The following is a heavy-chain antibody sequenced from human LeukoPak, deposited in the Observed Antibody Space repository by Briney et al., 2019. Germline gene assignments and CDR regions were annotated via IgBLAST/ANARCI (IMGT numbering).Heavy chain of an antibody. CDR1: GFTFTSYS. CDR3: ARDHGGSYSY. D-gene: IGHD3-10*01. J-gene: IGHJ4*02. CDR2: ISSRSTYI. V-gene: IGHV3-21*01. Sequence: GGSLRLSCAPSGFTFTSYSMNWVRQAPGKGLEWVSSISSRSTYIYYADSVKGRFTISRDNAQNSLYLQMNSLRVEDTAVYFCARDHGGSYSYWGQGTLVTVSS.